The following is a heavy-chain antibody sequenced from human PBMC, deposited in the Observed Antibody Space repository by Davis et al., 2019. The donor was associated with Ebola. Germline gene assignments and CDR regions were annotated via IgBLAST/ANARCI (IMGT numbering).Heavy chain of an antibody. CDR2: LDYSGNT. D-gene: IGHD1-1*01. J-gene: IGHJ4*02. CDR3: ARGVSEGLGVWNPLRHLDY. V-gene: IGHV4-39*07. Sequence: PSETLSLTCTVSGDSINNVYYYWGWIRQPPGKDLEWIGSLDYSGNTYYNPSLKDRGTISVDPSKNQFSLRLSSVTAADTAVYYCARGVSEGLGVWNPLRHLDYWGQGTLVTVSS. CDR1: GDSINNVYYY.